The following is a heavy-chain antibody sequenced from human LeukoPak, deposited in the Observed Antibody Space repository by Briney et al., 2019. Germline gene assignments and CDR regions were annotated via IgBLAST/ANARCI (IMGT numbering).Heavy chain of an antibody. J-gene: IGHJ6*02. CDR2: ISISGSTT. V-gene: IGHV3-48*03. CDR1: GFTFSSDE. Sequence: GGSLRLSCIGSGFTFSSDEMNWVRQAPGKGLEWVSYISISGSTTYYADSVKGRFTISRDDAKNSLYLQMNSLRAEDTATYYCAKDGITETTNYYYAMDVWGQGTTVTVSS. D-gene: IGHD4-17*01. CDR3: AKDGITETTNYYYAMDV.